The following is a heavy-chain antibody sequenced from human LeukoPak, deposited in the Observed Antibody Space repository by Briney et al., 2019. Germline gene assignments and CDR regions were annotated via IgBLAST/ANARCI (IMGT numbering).Heavy chain of an antibody. CDR3: GGSGSYYTPSYY. D-gene: IGHD3-10*01. V-gene: IGHV3-53*01. CDR2: ISNEGVT. CDR1: DFPVSDNY. J-gene: IGHJ4*02. Sequence: GGSLRLSCATSDFPVSDNYMSWVRQAAGRGLEWVSVISNEGVTDYADSVKGRFTISRDDSNDTVFLQMSSLRPEDTAVYYCGGSGSYYTPSYYWGQGTLVTVSS.